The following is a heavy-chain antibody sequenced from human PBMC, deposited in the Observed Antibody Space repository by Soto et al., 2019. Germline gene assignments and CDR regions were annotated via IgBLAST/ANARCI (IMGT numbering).Heavy chain of an antibody. CDR3: ARGARDGYTKTYYFDY. V-gene: IGHV4-39*01. CDR2: IYYSGST. Sequence: QLQLQESGPGLVKPSETLSLTCTVSGGSISSSSYYWGWIRQPPGKGLEWIGSIYYSGSTYYNPSLKSRVTISVDTSKNQFSLKLSSVTAADTAVYYCARGARDGYTKTYYFDYWGQGTLVTVSS. D-gene: IGHD5-12*01. J-gene: IGHJ4*02. CDR1: GGSISSSSYY.